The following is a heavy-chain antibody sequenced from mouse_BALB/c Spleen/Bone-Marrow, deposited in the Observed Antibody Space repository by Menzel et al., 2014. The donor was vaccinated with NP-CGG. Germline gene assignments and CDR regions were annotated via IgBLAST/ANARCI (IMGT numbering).Heavy chain of an antibody. CDR3: AGERDYDWFAY. CDR2: INNGGST. CDR1: GFTFSSYA. D-gene: IGHD2-4*01. J-gene: IGHJ3*01. Sequence: EVKLMESGGGLVKPGGSLKLSCAASGFTFSSYAMSWVRQTPEKRLEWVASINNGGSTYYPDSVKGRFTISRDNARNILFLQMSSLRSEDTAMYYCAGERDYDWFAYWGQGTLVTVSA. V-gene: IGHV5-6-5*01.